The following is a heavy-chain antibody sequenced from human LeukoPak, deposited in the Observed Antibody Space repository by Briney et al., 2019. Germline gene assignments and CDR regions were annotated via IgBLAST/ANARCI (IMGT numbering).Heavy chain of an antibody. D-gene: IGHD3-22*01. CDR2: IYYSGST. CDR1: GGSFSGYY. CDR3: ARDTYYYDSSGYWADY. J-gene: IGHJ4*02. Sequence: PSETLSLTCAVYGGSFSGYYWSWIRQPPGKGLEWIGSIYYSGSTYYNPSLTSRVNVSVDTSKNQFSLKLSSVTAADTAVYYCARDTYYYDSSGYWADYWGQGTLVTVSS. V-gene: IGHV4-34*01.